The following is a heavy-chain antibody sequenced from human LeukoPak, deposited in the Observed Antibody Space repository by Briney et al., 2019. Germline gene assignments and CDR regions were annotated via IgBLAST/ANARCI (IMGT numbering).Heavy chain of an antibody. CDR1: GFIFINYE. Sequence: GGSLRLSCVASGFIFINYEMNRVRQAPGKGREWLSYISSGGSTIYYADSVRGRFTISRDNAKNTLYLQMNSLRAEDTAVYYCTRTYYGSGTYSQSDFWGQGTLVTVSS. J-gene: IGHJ4*02. CDR2: ISSGGSTI. V-gene: IGHV3-48*03. D-gene: IGHD3-10*01. CDR3: TRTYYGSGTYSQSDF.